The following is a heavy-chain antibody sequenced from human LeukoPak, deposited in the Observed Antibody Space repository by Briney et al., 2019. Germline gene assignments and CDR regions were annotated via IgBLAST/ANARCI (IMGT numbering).Heavy chain of an antibody. CDR1: GYSISSGYY. J-gene: IGHJ5*02. D-gene: IGHD2-2*01. CDR2: IYHSGST. CDR3: AGDRCTSCSSRFDP. Sequence: SETLSLTCAVSGYSISSGYYWGWIRQPPGKGLEWIGSIYHSGSTYYNPSLKSRVTISVDTSKNQFSLKLSSVTAADTAVYYCAGDRCTSCSSRFDPWGQGTLVTVSS. V-gene: IGHV4-38-2*02.